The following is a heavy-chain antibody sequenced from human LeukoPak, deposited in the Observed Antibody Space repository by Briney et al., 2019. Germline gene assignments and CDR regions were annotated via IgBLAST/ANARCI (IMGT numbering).Heavy chain of an antibody. J-gene: IGHJ4*02. CDR2: IRTKAYGATT. V-gene: IGHV3-49*04. D-gene: IGHD3-10*01. Sequence: GGSLRLSCAASGFTFGDYSMSWVRPAPGKGLEWVAFIRTKAYGATTEYAPSVRGRFIISRDDSKRIAYLQMNSLKTEDTALYYCTREATIDSSLRGYWGQGTPVTVSS. CDR1: GFTFGDYS. CDR3: TREATIDSSLRGY.